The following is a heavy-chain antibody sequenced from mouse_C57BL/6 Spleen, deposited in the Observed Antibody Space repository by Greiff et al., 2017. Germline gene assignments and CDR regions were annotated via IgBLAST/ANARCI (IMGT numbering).Heavy chain of an antibody. CDR1: GFTFSSYA. J-gene: IGHJ1*03. D-gene: IGHD1-1*01. CDR3: TREGGYGSSYPYWYFEV. CDR2: ISSGGDYI. V-gene: IGHV5-9-1*02. Sequence: EVKLVESGEGLVKPGGSLKLSCAASGFTFSSYAMSWVRQTPEKRLEWVAYISSGGDYIYYADTVKGRFTISRDNARNTLYLQMSSLKSEDTAMYYCTREGGYGSSYPYWYFEVWGTGTTVTVSS.